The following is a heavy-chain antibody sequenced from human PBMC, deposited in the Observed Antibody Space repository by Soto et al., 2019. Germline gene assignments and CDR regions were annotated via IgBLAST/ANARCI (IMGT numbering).Heavy chain of an antibody. D-gene: IGHD2-15*01. CDR2: ISYDGSNK. V-gene: IGHV3-30*18. J-gene: IGHJ4*02. CDR1: GFTSSSYD. Sequence: GGSLRLSCAASGFTSSSYDMHWVRQAPGKGLEWVAVISYDGSNKYYADSVKGRFTISRDNSKNTVYLQMNSLRAEDTAVYYCAKEHCSGGSCYGWYFDYWGQGTLVTVSS. CDR3: AKEHCSGGSCYGWYFDY.